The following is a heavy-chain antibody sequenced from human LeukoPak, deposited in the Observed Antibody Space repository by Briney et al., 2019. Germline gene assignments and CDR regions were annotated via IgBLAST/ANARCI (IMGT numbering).Heavy chain of an antibody. J-gene: IGHJ2*01. CDR3: ALPRINGNWYFDL. CDR1: GYTFTSYG. CDR2: MNPNSGNT. Sequence: GASVKVSCKASGYTFTSYGISWVRQAPGQGLEWMGWMNPNSGNTGYAQKFQGRVTMTRNTSISTAYMELSSLRSEDTAVYYCALPRINGNWYFDLWGRGTLVTVSS. V-gene: IGHV1-8*02. D-gene: IGHD5-12*01.